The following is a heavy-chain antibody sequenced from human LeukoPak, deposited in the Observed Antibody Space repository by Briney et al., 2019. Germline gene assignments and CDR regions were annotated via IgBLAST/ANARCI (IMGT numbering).Heavy chain of an antibody. Sequence: ASVKVSCKAPRSTFISNYMHWVRQAPGQGLEWMGLINPSGDNTAYAQKFQGRVTMTGDSSTSTVYMDLSSLTSEDTAVYFCARGAVVHDIVTGYNDYYYDAMDVWGQGTTITVSS. D-gene: IGHD3-9*01. CDR2: INPSGDNT. J-gene: IGHJ6*02. CDR1: RSTFISNY. CDR3: ARGAVVHDIVTGYNDYYYDAMDV. V-gene: IGHV1-46*01.